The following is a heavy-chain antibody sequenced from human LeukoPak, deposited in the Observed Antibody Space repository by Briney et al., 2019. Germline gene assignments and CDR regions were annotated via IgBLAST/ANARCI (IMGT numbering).Heavy chain of an antibody. Sequence: GGSLRLSCAASGFIFSSYAMSWVRQAPGKGLEWVSAISGSGGSTYYADSVKGRFTISRDNSKNTLYLQMNSLRAEDTAVYYCSSKEYYYDSSGYLFDYWGQGTLVTVSS. D-gene: IGHD3-22*01. CDR3: SSKEYYYDSSGYLFDY. V-gene: IGHV3-23*01. CDR1: GFIFSSYA. J-gene: IGHJ4*02. CDR2: ISGSGGST.